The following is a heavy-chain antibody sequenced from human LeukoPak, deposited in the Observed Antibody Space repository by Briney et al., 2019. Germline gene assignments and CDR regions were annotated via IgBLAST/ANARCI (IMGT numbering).Heavy chain of an antibody. CDR1: GYTFTGYY. CDR3: AKAHMVRGVITTWNLFDY. D-gene: IGHD3-10*01. Sequence: ASVKVSCKASGYTFTGYYMHWVRQAPGQGLEWLGWINPNSGGTNYAQKFQGRVTMTRDTSISTAYMELSRLRAEDTALYYCAKAHMVRGVITTWNLFDYWGQGTLVTVSS. V-gene: IGHV1-2*02. J-gene: IGHJ4*02. CDR2: INPNSGGT.